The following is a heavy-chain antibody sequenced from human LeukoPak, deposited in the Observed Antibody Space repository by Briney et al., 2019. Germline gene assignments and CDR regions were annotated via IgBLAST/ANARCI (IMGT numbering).Heavy chain of an antibody. D-gene: IGHD3-10*01. Sequence: ASVKVSCKASGYTFTSYYIHWLRQAPGQGLEWMGIINPSGGSTSYAQKFQGRVTMTRDTSTSTVYMELSSLRSEDTAVYYCARGTHYGSGSYYYFDYWGQGTLVTVSS. CDR3: ARGTHYGSGSYYYFDY. V-gene: IGHV1-46*01. CDR2: INPSGGST. CDR1: GYTFTSYY. J-gene: IGHJ4*02.